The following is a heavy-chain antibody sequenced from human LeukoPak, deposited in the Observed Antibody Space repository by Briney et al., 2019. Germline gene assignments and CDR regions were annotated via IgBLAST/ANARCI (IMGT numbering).Heavy chain of an antibody. CDR3: ARDGQDIVVVQAARGNWFDP. J-gene: IGHJ5*02. Sequence: PGGSLRLSCAASGFTFSSYSMNWVRQAPGKGLEWVSSISSSTSYIYYADSVKGRFTISRDNAKNSLYLQMNSLRAEDTAVYYCARDGQDIVVVQAARGNWFDPWGQGTLVTVSS. CDR2: ISSSTSYI. CDR1: GFTFSSYS. D-gene: IGHD2-2*01. V-gene: IGHV3-21*01.